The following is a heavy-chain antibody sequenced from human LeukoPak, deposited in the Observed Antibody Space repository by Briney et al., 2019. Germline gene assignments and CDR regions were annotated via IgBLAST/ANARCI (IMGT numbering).Heavy chain of an antibody. CDR1: GFPFNAYW. CDR3: ARSLPYGTTWYGRSDF. V-gene: IGHV3-7*03. CDR2: IRQDGDTK. J-gene: IGHJ4*02. D-gene: IGHD6-13*01. Sequence: GGSLRLSCAASGFPFNAYWMTWVRRAPGKGLEWVANIRQDGDTKYYVDSVKGRFTISRDNAMNSLYLQMNSLRAEDTAIYYCARSLPYGTTWYGRSDFWGQGTLVTVSS.